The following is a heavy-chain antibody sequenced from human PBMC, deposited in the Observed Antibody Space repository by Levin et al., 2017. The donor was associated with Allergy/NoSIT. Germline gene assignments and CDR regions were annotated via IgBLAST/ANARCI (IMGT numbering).Heavy chain of an antibody. CDR3: AKDGLESKEGNWFDP. V-gene: IGHV3-23*01. Sequence: GESLKISCAASGFTFSSYAMSWVRQAPGKGLEWVSAISGSGGSTYYADSVKGRFTISRDNSKNTLYLQMNSLRAEDTAVYYCAKDGLESKEGNWFDPWGQGTLVTVSS. D-gene: IGHD1-1*01. J-gene: IGHJ5*02. CDR2: ISGSGGST. CDR1: GFTFSSYA.